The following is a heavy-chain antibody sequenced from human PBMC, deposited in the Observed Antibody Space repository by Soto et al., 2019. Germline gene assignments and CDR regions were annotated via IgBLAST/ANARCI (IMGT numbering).Heavy chain of an antibody. CDR1: GYTFTNYA. CDR2: INAGNGDT. J-gene: IGHJ5*02. V-gene: IGHV1-3*01. CDR3: AKDGALAGTRGNWFDP. D-gene: IGHD6-13*01. Sequence: QVQLVQSGAEVKKPGASVTLSCEASGYTFTNYAIHWVRQAPGQRLEWMGWINAGNGDTKYSQKFQDRVTITRDTSASTAYMELSSLRSEDTAVYYCAKDGALAGTRGNWFDPWGQGTLVTVSS.